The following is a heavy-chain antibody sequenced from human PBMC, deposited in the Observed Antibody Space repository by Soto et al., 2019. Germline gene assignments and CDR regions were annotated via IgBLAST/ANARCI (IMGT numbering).Heavy chain of an antibody. CDR3: PRRYGGNSGDY. CDR1: GGSISSGGYY. Sequence: QVQLQESGPGLVKPSQTLSLTCTVSGGSISSGGYYWSWIRQHPGQGLEWIVYIYSSGSTYYNPCLMSRVTIPVDTSTNQVSLKLGSVTAADPALYYCPRRYGGNSGDYWGQGTLVALSA. J-gene: IGHJ4*02. V-gene: IGHV4-31*03. D-gene: IGHD2-21*02. CDR2: IYSSGST.